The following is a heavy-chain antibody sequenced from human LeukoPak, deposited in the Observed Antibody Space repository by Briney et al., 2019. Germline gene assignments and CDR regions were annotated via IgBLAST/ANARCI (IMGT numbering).Heavy chain of an antibody. D-gene: IGHD3-10*01. Sequence: SETLSLTCTVSGGSISSYYWSWIRQPPGKGLEWIGYIYYSGSTNYNPSLKSRVTISVDTSKNQFSLKLSSVTAADTAVYYCARDDTYYYGSGSRGHYYYGMDVWGQGTTVTVSS. CDR1: GGSISSYY. J-gene: IGHJ6*02. V-gene: IGHV4-59*01. CDR3: ARDDTYYYGSGSRGHYYYGMDV. CDR2: IYYSGST.